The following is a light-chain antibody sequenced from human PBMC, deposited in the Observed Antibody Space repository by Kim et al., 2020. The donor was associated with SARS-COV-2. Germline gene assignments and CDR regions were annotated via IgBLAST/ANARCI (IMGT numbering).Light chain of an antibody. CDR2: GAS. V-gene: IGKV3-15*01. CDR1: QSVSSN. CDR3: QQYNNWPLT. Sequence: VSPGERTTLSCRASQSVSSNLAWYQQKPGQAPRLLIYGASTRATGIPARFSGSGSGTEFTLTISSLQSEDFAVYYCQQYNNWPLTFGGGTKVDIK. J-gene: IGKJ4*01.